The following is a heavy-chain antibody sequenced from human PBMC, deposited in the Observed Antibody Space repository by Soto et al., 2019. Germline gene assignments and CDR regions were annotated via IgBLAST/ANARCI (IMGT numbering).Heavy chain of an antibody. CDR2: ISSGGGTT. J-gene: IGHJ6*02. CDR1: GLTFSSYE. V-gene: IGHV3-48*03. D-gene: IGHD2-2*01. CDR3: AREKCSSTSCNHGMDV. Sequence: GGSLRLSCAASGLTFSSYEMNWVRQAPGKGLEWVSYISSGGGTTYYADSVKGRFTISRDNAKNSLYLQMNSLRAEDTAVYYCAREKCSSTSCNHGMDVWGLGTTVTVSS.